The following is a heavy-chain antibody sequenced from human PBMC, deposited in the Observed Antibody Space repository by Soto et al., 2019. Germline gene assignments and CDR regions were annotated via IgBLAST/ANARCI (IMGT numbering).Heavy chain of an antibody. Sequence: SETLSLTCTVSDGSISPYYWSWIRQPPGKGLEWIGYIYYSGSTNYNPSLKSRVTISVDTSKNQFSLKLSSVTAADTAVYYCARRMGFAFDYWGQGTLVTVSS. J-gene: IGHJ4*02. V-gene: IGHV4-59*08. D-gene: IGHD2-8*01. CDR3: ARRMGFAFDY. CDR2: IYYSGST. CDR1: DGSISPYY.